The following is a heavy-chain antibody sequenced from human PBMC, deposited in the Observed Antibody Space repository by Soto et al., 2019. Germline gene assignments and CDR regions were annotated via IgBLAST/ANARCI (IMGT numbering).Heavy chain of an antibody. CDR2: ISSSSTKI. D-gene: IGHD5-12*01. CDR3: ARDLHLRPIYYYYGMDV. Sequence: PVGSLRLSCAASRFSFSSFSMNWVRQAPGKGLEWVSSISSSSTKIYYADSVKGRFTISRDDAKNSLYLQMNSLTAEDTAVYYCARDLHLRPIYYYYGMDVWGQGTTVTVSS. V-gene: IGHV3-21*01. CDR1: RFSFSSFS. J-gene: IGHJ6*02.